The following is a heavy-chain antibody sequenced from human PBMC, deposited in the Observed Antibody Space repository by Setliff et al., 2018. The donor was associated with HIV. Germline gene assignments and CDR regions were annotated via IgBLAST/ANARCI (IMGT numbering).Heavy chain of an antibody. D-gene: IGHD6-13*01. CDR2: ISHSGTT. J-gene: IGHJ4*02. CDR1: GGSFSEYY. CDR3: ARGGTAAAGYLDN. V-gene: IGHV4-34*01. Sequence: SETLSLTCAVYGGSFSEYYWSWVRQPPGKGLEWLGEISHSGTTNYNPSLKSRLTILVDTSKKQFSVRLSSVTAADTAVYYCARGGTAAAGYLDNWGQGTPVTVSS.